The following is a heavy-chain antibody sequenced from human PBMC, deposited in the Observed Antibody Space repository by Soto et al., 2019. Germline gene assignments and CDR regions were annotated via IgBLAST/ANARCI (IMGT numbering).Heavy chain of an antibody. CDR3: ARGEQDTAMANFDY. D-gene: IGHD5-18*01. CDR2: IYYSGST. J-gene: IGHJ4*02. V-gene: IGHV4-59*01. CDR1: GGSISSYY. Sequence: ETLSLTCTVSGGSISSYYWSWIRQPPGKGLEWIGYIYYSGSTNYNPSLKSRVTISVDTSKNQFSLKLSSVTAADTAVYYCARGEQDTAMANFDYWGQGTLVTVSS.